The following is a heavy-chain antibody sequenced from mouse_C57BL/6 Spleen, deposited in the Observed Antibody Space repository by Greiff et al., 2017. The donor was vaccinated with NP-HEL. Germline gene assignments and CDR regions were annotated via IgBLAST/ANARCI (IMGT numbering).Heavy chain of an antibody. Sequence: VLLQESGAELVKPGASVKISCKASGYTFTDYYINWVQQRPGQGLEWIGKIGPGSGSTYYNEKFKGKATLTADKSSSTAYMQLSSLTSEDSAVYFCARHYYGSSYSYWYFDVWGTGTTGTGSS. D-gene: IGHD1-1*01. CDR2: IGPGSGST. J-gene: IGHJ1*03. CDR1: GYTFTDYY. CDR3: ARHYYGSSYSYWYFDV. V-gene: IGHV1-77*01.